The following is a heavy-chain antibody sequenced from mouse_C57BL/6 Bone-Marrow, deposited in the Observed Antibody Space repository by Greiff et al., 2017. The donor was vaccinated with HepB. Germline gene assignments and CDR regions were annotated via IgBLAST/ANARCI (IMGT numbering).Heavy chain of an antibody. J-gene: IGHJ1*03. CDR3: ARFHPSDGYYLYWYFDV. CDR2: IYPGSGST. D-gene: IGHD2-3*01. Sequence: VQLQQSGAELVKPGASVKMSCKASGYTFTSYWITWVKQRPGHGLEWIGDIYPGSGSTNYNEKFKSKATLTVDTSSSTAYMQLSSLTSEDSAVYYCARFHPSDGYYLYWYFDVWGTGTTVTVSS. CDR1: GYTFTSYW. V-gene: IGHV1-55*01.